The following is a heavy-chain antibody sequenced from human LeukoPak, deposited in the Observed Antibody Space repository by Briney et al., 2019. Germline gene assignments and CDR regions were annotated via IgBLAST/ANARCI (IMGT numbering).Heavy chain of an antibody. CDR3: ATLPDY. Sequence: SETLSLTCAVSGESISSGYYCGWIRQPPGKGVEWIGSGYHSGNTYYNPSLKSRVTISVDTSTNQFSLKLNSVTAAATAVYYCATLPDYWGQGTLATVSS. CDR2: GYHSGNT. CDR1: GESISSGYY. V-gene: IGHV4-38-2*01. J-gene: IGHJ4*02.